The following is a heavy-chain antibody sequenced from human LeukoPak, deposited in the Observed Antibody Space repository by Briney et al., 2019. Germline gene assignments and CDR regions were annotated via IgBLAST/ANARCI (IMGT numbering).Heavy chain of an antibody. CDR2: ISGSGGST. CDR1: GFTFSSYA. J-gene: IGHJ4*02. Sequence: GGSLRLSCAASGFTFSSYAMHWVRQAPGKGLEWVSAISGSGGSTYYADSVKGRFTISRDNSKNTLYLQMNGLRAEDTAVYYCANFISEYQLPYPFDYWGQGTLVTVSS. CDR3: ANFISEYQLPYPFDY. D-gene: IGHD2-2*01. V-gene: IGHV3-23*01.